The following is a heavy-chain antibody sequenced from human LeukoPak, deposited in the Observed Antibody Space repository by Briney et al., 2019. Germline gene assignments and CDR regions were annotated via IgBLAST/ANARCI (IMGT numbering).Heavy chain of an antibody. CDR2: ISSSSSYI. Sequence: GGSLRLSCAASGFTFSSYSMNWVRQAPGKGLGWVSSISSSSSYIYYADSVKGRFTISRDNAKNSLYLQMNSLRAEDTAVYYCARDRRTTGGYDYWGQGTLVTVSS. J-gene: IGHJ4*02. CDR3: ARDRRTTGGYDY. CDR1: GFTFSSYS. V-gene: IGHV3-21*01. D-gene: IGHD2-8*02.